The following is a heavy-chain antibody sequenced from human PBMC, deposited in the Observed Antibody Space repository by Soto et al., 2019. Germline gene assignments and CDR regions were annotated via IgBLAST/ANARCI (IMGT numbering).Heavy chain of an antibody. D-gene: IGHD3-10*01. V-gene: IGHV3-23*01. J-gene: IGHJ6*02. Sequence: GGSLRLSCAASRFTFRNYGMSWVRQGPGKGLEWVSGISPTGEQRFYVDSVKGRFFISRDNSQNTLSLKISNLTADDTALYYCAKSYGSGSYRDVNSYDGIDMCGQVSAVTV. CDR3: AKSYGSGSYRDVNSYDGIDM. CDR1: RFTFRNYG. CDR2: ISPTGEQR.